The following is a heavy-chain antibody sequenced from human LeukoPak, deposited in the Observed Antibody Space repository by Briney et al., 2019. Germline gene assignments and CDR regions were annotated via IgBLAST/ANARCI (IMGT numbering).Heavy chain of an antibody. J-gene: IGHJ5*02. V-gene: IGHV4-4*07. CDR1: GGSISSYY. CDR2: IYTSGST. Sequence: PSQTLSLTCTVSGGSISSYYWSWIRQPAGKGLEWSGRIYTSGSTNYNPSLKSRVTMSVDTSKNQFSLKLSSVTAADTAVYYCARDGLGGDCYFARCNWFDPWGQGTLVTVSS. CDR3: ARDGLGGDCYFARCNWFDP. D-gene: IGHD2-21*02.